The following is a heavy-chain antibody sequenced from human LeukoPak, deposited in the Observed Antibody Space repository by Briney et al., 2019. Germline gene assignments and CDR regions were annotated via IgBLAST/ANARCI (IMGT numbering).Heavy chain of an antibody. Sequence: GGSLRLSCAASGFTFDDYAMHWVRQAPGKGLEWVSLISGAGNTYYADSVKGRFTISRDNSKNSLYLQMNSLRTEDTALYYCAKAPGYYYSYYIDVWGKGTTVTVSS. CDR1: GFTFDDYA. CDR2: ISGAGNT. V-gene: IGHV3-43*02. J-gene: IGHJ6*03. CDR3: AKAPGYYYSYYIDV.